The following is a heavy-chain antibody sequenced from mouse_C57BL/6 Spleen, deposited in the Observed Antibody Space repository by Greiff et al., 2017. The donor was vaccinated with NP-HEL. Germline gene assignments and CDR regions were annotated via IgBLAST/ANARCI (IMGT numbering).Heavy chain of an antibody. V-gene: IGHV1-62-2*01. D-gene: IGHD2-2*01. CDR2: FYPGSGSI. CDR3: ARHEDYGYNDPWFAY. Sequence: QVHVKQSGAELVKPGASVKLSCKASGYTFTEYTIHWVKQRSGQGLEWIGWFYPGSGSIKYNEKFKDKAQLTADKSSSPVYMELSRLTSEDSAVYFCARHEDYGYNDPWFAYWGKGTLVTVSA. CDR1: GYTFTEYT. J-gene: IGHJ3*01.